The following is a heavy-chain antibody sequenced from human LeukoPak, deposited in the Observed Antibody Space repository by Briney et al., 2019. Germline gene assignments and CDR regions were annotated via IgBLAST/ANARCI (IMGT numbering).Heavy chain of an antibody. CDR2: ISDRGGST. CDR1: GFTFSSYA. J-gene: IGHJ4*02. CDR3: AKDLRDNWNYEHYFDY. D-gene: IGHD1-7*01. Sequence: GGSLRLSCAASGFTFSSYAMSWVRQAPGKGLEWVAGISDRGGSTYYADSVKGRFTISRDNSKNSLYMQMNSLRAKDTAVYYCAKDLRDNWNYEHYFDYWGQGTLVTVSS. V-gene: IGHV3-23*01.